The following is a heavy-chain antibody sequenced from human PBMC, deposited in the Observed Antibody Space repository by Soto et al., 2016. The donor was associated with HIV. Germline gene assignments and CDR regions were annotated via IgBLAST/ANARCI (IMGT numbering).Heavy chain of an antibody. Sequence: QVQLVQSGAEVKKPGASVKVSCKASGYSFINYGFSWVRQAPGQGLEWMGWVSAYNGNTNYPQKLRGRVTMTTDTSTSTAYMELRSLRSDDTAVYYCASALVRGVPNYYYYYYMDVWGKGTTVTVSS. CDR1: GYSFINYG. CDR2: VSAYNGNT. V-gene: IGHV1-18*01. D-gene: IGHD3-10*01. CDR3: ASALVRGVPNYYYYYYMDV. J-gene: IGHJ6*03.